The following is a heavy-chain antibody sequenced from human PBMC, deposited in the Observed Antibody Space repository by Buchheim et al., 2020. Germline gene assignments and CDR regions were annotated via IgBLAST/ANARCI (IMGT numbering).Heavy chain of an antibody. V-gene: IGHV4-59*01. J-gene: IGHJ4*02. D-gene: IGHD2-15*01. Sequence: QVQLQESGPRLVKPSETLSLTCTVSGGSISGYYWSWIRQPPEKGLEWIGYVSYSGTTVYEPSLERRVTISVDTPNKQFSLKLTSATAADTAVYYCARVRANGWYFFDFWGQGTL. CDR1: GGSISGYY. CDR2: VSYSGTT. CDR3: ARVRANGWYFFDF.